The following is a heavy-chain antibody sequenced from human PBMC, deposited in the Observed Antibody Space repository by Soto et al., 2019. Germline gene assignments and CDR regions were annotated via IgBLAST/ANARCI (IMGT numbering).Heavy chain of an antibody. CDR1: GFTFSSYG. CDR2: IWYDGSNK. D-gene: IGHD3-10*01. V-gene: IGHV3-33*01. CDR3: ARDRITMGRGVGDYYYGMDV. Sequence: GGSLRLSCAASGFTFSSYGMHWVRQAPGKGLEWVAVIWYDGSNKYYADSVKGRFTISRDNSKNTLYLQMNSLRAEDTAVYYCARDRITMGRGVGDYYYGMDVWGQGTTVTVSS. J-gene: IGHJ6*02.